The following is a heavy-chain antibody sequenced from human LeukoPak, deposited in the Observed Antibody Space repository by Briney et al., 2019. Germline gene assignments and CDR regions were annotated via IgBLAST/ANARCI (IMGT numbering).Heavy chain of an antibody. CDR1: GGSISSYY. CDR3: ARAKGSHTYFYGMDV. D-gene: IGHD6-13*01. J-gene: IGHJ6*02. Sequence: SETLPLTCTVSGGSISSYYWSWIRQPPGKGLEWIGYIYYSGSTNYNPSLKSRVTISGDTSKNQFSLKLSSVTAADTAVYYCARAKGSHTYFYGMDVWGQGTTVTVSS. V-gene: IGHV4-59*01. CDR2: IYYSGST.